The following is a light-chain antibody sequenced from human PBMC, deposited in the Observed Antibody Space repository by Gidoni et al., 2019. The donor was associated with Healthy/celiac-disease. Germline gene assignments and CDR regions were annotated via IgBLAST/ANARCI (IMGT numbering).Light chain of an antibody. CDR3: QQYGSYWT. V-gene: IGKV3-20*01. Sequence: DIVLTQSPGTLSLSPGERATLSCSASQSVSSSYLAWYQQKPGQAPRLLIYGASSRATGIPDRFSGSGSGTDFTLTISRLEPEDFAVYYCQQYGSYWTFGQGTKVEIK. CDR1: QSVSSSY. J-gene: IGKJ1*01. CDR2: GAS.